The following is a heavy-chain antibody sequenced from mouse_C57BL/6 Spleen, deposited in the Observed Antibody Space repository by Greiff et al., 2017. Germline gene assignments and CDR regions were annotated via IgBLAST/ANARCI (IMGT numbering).Heavy chain of an antibody. V-gene: IGHV14-3*01. CDR3: ATIYYGYDGGDYFDY. CDR1: GFNIKNTY. J-gene: IGHJ2*01. CDR2: IDPANGNT. D-gene: IGHD2-2*01. Sequence: VQLQQSVAELVRPGASVKLSCTASGFNIKNTYMHWVKQRPEQGLEWIGRIDPANGNTKYAPKFQGKATITADTSSNTAYLQLSSLTSEDTAIYYCATIYYGYDGGDYFDYWGQGTTLTVSS.